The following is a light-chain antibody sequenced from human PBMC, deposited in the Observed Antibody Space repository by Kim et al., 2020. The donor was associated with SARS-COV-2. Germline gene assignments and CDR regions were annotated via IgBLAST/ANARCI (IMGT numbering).Light chain of an antibody. J-gene: IGLJ2*01. V-gene: IGLV3-21*04. CDR3: QVWDSSSDHL. CDR1: NIGSKS. CDR2: YDS. Sequence: SSELTQPPSVSVAPGKTARITCGGNNIGSKSVHWYQQKPGQAPVLVIYYDSDRPSGIPERFSGSNSGNTATLTISRVEAGDEADYYCQVWDSSSDHLFGG.